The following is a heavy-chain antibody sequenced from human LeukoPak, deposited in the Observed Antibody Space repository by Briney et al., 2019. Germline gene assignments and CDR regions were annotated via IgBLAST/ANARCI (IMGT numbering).Heavy chain of an antibody. Sequence: GGSLRLSCAASGFTFSSYAMSWVRQAPGKGLEWVSVIYSGGSTYYADSVKGRFTISRDNSKNTLYLQMNSLRAEDTAVYYCARDQDTSNAFDIWGQGTMVTVSS. CDR1: GFTFSSYA. V-gene: IGHV3-66*01. D-gene: IGHD2-15*01. CDR3: ARDQDTSNAFDI. J-gene: IGHJ3*02. CDR2: IYSGGST.